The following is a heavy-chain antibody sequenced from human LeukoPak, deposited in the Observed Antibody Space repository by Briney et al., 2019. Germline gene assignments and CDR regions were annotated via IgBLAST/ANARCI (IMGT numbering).Heavy chain of an antibody. Sequence: SETLSLTCTVSGGSISSGGYYWNWIRQHPGKGLEWIGYIYYSGSTNYNPSLKSRVTISVDKSKSRFSLGLTSVTAADTALYYCARGGYCSSTSCYVFDSWGQGTLVTVSS. D-gene: IGHD2-2*01. CDR1: GGSISSGGYY. CDR2: IYYSGST. CDR3: ARGGYCSSTSCYVFDS. V-gene: IGHV4-31*03. J-gene: IGHJ4*02.